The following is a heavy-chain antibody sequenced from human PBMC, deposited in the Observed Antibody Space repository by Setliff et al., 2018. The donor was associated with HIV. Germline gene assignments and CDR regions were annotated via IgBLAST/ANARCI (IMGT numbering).Heavy chain of an antibody. CDR2: IYHTGST. CDR1: GGSISSSSYC. V-gene: IGHV4-39*07. J-gene: IGHJ4*02. Sequence: NPSETLSLTCTVSGGSISSSSYCWGWVRQPPGKGLEWLGSIYHTGSTYYNPSLESRVTISIDTSKHQFSLKLSSVTAADTAVYFCARGTAPRRGTNYGGNYPLDYWGQGTLVTVSS. CDR3: ARGTAPRRGTNYGGNYPLDY. D-gene: IGHD4-17*01.